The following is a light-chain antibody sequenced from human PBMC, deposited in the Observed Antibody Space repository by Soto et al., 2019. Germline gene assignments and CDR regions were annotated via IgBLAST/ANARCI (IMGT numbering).Light chain of an antibody. CDR3: QQLERYPTT. J-gene: IGKJ4*01. CDR2: AAS. Sequence: IQLTQSPSSLSASVGDRVTITCRASQGINSFLAWSQQKPGKAPKLLIYAASTLQSGVPSRFSGTGPGTDFALTISSLQPEDFATYYCQQLERYPTTFGGRTKVEIK. CDR1: QGINSF. V-gene: IGKV1-9*01.